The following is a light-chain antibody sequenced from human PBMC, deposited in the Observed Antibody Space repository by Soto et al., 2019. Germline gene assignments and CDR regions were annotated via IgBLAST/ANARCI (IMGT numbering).Light chain of an antibody. V-gene: IGKV2-28*01. CDR2: LGS. J-gene: IGKJ1*01. Sequence: DTVMTQSPLSLPVTPGEPASISCWSSQSLLHTDGYNYLDWYLQKPGQSPQLLIYLGSYRASGVPDRFSGSGSHTDFTLKISRVEAEDVGVYYCMQALQTPPTFGQGTKLEI. CDR1: QSLLHTDGYNY. CDR3: MQALQTPPT.